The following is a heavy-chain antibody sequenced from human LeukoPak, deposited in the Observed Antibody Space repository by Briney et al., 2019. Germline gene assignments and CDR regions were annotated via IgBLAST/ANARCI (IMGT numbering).Heavy chain of an antibody. D-gene: IGHD1-1*01. V-gene: IGHV3-23*01. Sequence: PGGSLRLSCAASGFTFSIYAMNWVRQAPGKGLEWVSAISGGGDSIYYADSVKGRFTLSRDNSKNTLYLHINSLGADDTAVYYCARDPLNNWYPYSYGMDVWGQGTTVTVSS. CDR3: ARDPLNNWYPYSYGMDV. CDR1: GFTFSIYA. CDR2: ISGGGDSI. J-gene: IGHJ6*02.